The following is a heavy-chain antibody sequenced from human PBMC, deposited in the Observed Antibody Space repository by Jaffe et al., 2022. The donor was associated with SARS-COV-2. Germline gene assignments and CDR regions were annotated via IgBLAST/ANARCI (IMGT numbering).Heavy chain of an antibody. D-gene: IGHD1-26*01. CDR3: VREDRDRSTGGLHRRFDP. CDR1: GYIFTDNF. CDR2: INPVSGAA. Sequence: QVHLVQSGAEVKKPGASVKVSCKASGYIFTDNFLHWVRQAPRQGLEWMGRINPVSGAADYAREFQGRVTMTRDTSISTVHLELSSLTSDDTAVYYCVREDRDRSTGGLHRRFDPWGQGTLVTVSS. J-gene: IGHJ5*02. V-gene: IGHV1-2*06.